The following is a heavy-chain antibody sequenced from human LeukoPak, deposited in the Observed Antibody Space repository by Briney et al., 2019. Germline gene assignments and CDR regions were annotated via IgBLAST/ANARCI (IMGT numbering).Heavy chain of an antibody. D-gene: IGHD3-10*01. CDR1: GYTFTSYY. V-gene: IGHV1-46*01. CDR2: INPSGGST. J-gene: IGHJ4*02. CDR3: ARGRRPPTRWFGELGPPFDY. Sequence: ASVKVSCKASGYTFTSYYMHWVRQAPGQGLEWMGIINPSGGSTSYAQKFQGRVTMTRNTSISTAYMELSSLRSEDTAVYYCARGRRPPTRWFGELGPPFDYWGQGTLVTVSS.